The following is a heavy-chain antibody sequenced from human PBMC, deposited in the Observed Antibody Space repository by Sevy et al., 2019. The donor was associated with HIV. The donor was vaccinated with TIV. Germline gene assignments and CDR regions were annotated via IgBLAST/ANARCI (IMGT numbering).Heavy chain of an antibody. CDR1: GFTFNKYW. J-gene: IGHJ5*02. V-gene: IGHV3-7*01. CDR2: IKQDGNEK. Sequence: GGSLRLSCTASGFTFNKYWMSWVRQAPGKGLEWVANIKQDGNEKYYVDSVKGRFTISRDNAKNSLYLEMNSLRAEDTAVYYCARGISTGWYPNWFDPWGQRTLVTVSS. CDR3: ARGISTGWYPNWFDP. D-gene: IGHD6-19*01.